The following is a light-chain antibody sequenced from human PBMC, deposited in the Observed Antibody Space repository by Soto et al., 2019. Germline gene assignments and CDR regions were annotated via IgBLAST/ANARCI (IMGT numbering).Light chain of an antibody. CDR3: QQYGSSHWT. CDR2: DTS. CDR1: QSVSRSY. J-gene: IGKJ1*01. V-gene: IGKV3-20*01. Sequence: EIVLTQSPGTLSLSPGEGATLSCRASQSVSRSYLAWFQQKPGQAPRLLIYDTSTRATGIPDRFSGSGSGTGFTLTISRLEPEDFAVYYCQQYGSSHWTFGQGTKVEIK.